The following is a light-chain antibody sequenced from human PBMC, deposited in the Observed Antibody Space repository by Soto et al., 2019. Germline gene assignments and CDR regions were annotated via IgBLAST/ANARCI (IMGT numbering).Light chain of an antibody. Sequence: QSVLTQPASVSGSPGQSITISCSGTTNDIGGYNYVSWYQHHPGKVPKVIIYEVRNRPSGVSNRFSGSKSGNTASLTISGLQAEDEADYYCCSYTISATLVFVGGTQLTVL. V-gene: IGLV2-14*01. CDR3: CSYTISATLV. J-gene: IGLJ3*02. CDR1: TNDIGGYNY. CDR2: EVR.